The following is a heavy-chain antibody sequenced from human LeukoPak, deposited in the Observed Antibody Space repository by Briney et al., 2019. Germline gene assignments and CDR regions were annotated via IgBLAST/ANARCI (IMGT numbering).Heavy chain of an antibody. CDR1: GDSISGHY. Sequence: SETLSLTCTVSGDSISGHYWSWIRQPPGKGLEWIGYISYSGRTNYNPSLKSRVTISGDTSKNQFSLNLSSVTAADTAVYYCARSVVVVPSTAFDSWGQGTLVTVSS. CDR2: ISYSGRT. J-gene: IGHJ4*02. V-gene: IGHV4-59*11. CDR3: ARSVVVVPSTAFDS. D-gene: IGHD2-2*01.